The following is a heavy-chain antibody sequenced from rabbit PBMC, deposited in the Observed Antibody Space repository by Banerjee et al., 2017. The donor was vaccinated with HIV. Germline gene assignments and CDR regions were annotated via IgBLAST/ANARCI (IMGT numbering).Heavy chain of an antibody. J-gene: IGHJ4*01. CDR1: GFTLSSYY. CDR2: IDPVFGST. Sequence: QQLVESGGGLVTPGASLTLTCTASGFTLSSYYMNWVRQAPGKGLEWIGYIDPVFGSTYYATWVNGRFTISSHNAQKTLYLQLNSLTAADTATYFCARDLPISGGYSFDLWGPGTLVTVS. D-gene: IGHD1-1*01. CDR3: ARDLPISGGYSFDL. V-gene: IGHV1S7*01.